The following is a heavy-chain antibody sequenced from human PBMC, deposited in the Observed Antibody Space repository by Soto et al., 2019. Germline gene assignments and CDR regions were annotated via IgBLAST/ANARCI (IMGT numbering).Heavy chain of an antibody. J-gene: IGHJ5*02. Sequence: SETLSLSYRVSGDYVSSGDYYWSWIRQPPGKGLEWIGHVYFSGSTNYIPSLKSRLTMSVDTAKNQFSLKLNSVTAADTAVYYCARIPVDTYMIYWSDPWGQGTQVTVSS. CDR3: ARIPVDTYMIYWSDP. CDR2: VYFSGST. V-gene: IGHV4-61*08. CDR1: GDYVSSGDYY. D-gene: IGHD3-16*01.